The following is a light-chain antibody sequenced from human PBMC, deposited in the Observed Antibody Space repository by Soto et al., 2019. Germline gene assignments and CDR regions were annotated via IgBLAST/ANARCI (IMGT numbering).Light chain of an antibody. J-gene: IGKJ1*01. CDR1: QSVSSN. CDR2: GAS. V-gene: IGKV3-15*01. CDR3: QQYNHWPPDRT. Sequence: EIVMTQSPATLSLSPGERATLSCRASQSVSSNFAWYQQKPAQAPGLLLYGASTSTTGIPARFSGSGTGTEFTLTISSLQSEDVAIYFCQQYNHWPPDRTFGQGTKVEIK.